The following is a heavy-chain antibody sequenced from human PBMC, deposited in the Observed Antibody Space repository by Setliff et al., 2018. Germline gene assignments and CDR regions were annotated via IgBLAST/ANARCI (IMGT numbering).Heavy chain of an antibody. Sequence: SVKVSCKASGGSFSNYAIIWVRQAPGQGPEWMGGIIPIYGSTNNAEKFQGRVTFSADESMSTVYMELSSLTSADTALYYCARDALYDSNDRNSYYGNWLDPWGQGILVTV. V-gene: IGHV1-69*13. D-gene: IGHD3-22*01. J-gene: IGHJ5*02. CDR2: IIPIYGST. CDR1: GGSFSNYA. CDR3: ARDALYDSNDRNSYYGNWLDP.